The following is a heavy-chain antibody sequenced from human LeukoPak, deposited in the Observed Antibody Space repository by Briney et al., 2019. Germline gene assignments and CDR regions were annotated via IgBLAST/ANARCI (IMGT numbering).Heavy chain of an antibody. Sequence: GGSLRLSCAASGLPFSTYSMNWVRQAPGKGLEWVSAISGSGGSTYYADSVKGRFTISRDNSKNTLYLQMNSLRAEDTAVYYCAKDDPRSRDYWGQGTLVTVSS. CDR3: AKDDPRSRDY. J-gene: IGHJ4*02. CDR2: ISGSGGST. CDR1: GLPFSTYS. V-gene: IGHV3-23*01.